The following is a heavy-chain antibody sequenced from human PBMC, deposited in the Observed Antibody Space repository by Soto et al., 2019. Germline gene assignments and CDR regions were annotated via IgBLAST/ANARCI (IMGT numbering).Heavy chain of an antibody. CDR1: GYTLTGYY. V-gene: IGHV1-2*04. J-gene: IGHJ4*02. Sequence: GASVKVSCKASGYTLTGYYMHWVRQAPGQGLEWMGWINPNSGGTNYAQKFQGWVTMTRDTSISTAYMELSRLRSDDTAVYYCARDKMATMPTLDYWGQGTLVTVSS. CDR2: INPNSGGT. CDR3: ARDKMATMPTLDY. D-gene: IGHD5-12*01.